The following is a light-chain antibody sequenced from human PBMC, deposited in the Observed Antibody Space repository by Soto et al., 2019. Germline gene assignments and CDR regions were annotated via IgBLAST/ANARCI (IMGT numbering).Light chain of an antibody. Sequence: QSVLTQPASVSGSPGQSVTISCTGTSSDVGGYDYVSWYQHHPGKAPKLVIYDVTYRPSGVSDRFSGSKSANTASLTISGLQAEDDADYYCSSYTSSSTYVFGTGTKLTVL. CDR1: SSDVGGYDY. CDR2: DVT. J-gene: IGLJ1*01. V-gene: IGLV2-14*01. CDR3: SSYTSSSTYV.